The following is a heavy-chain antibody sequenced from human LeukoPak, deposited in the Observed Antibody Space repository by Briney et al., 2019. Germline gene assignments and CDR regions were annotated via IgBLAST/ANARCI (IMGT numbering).Heavy chain of an antibody. CDR2: INTDGSST. D-gene: IGHD6-13*01. CDR3: ARSTIAAQGPTNY. V-gene: IGHV3-74*01. J-gene: IGHJ4*02. Sequence: SGGSLRLSCAASGFTFSTYWMHWVRQAPGKGLVWVSRINTDGSSTSYADSVKGRFTISRDNAKNTLYLQMSSLRAEDTAVYYCARSTIAAQGPTNYWGQGTLVTVSS. CDR1: GFTFSTYW.